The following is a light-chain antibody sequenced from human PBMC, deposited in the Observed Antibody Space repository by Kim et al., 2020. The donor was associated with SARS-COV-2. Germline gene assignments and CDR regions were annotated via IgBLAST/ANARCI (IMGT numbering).Light chain of an antibody. CDR2: GAS. Sequence: ASVGDRVTITCRASQTSNTFLNWYQQKPVRAPKLLIYGASTLQTGVPSRFSGSGSGTDFTLTISSLQPEDFATYYCQQSYSTPPTFGGGTKVEMK. CDR3: QQSYSTPPT. CDR1: QTSNTF. J-gene: IGKJ4*01. V-gene: IGKV1-39*01.